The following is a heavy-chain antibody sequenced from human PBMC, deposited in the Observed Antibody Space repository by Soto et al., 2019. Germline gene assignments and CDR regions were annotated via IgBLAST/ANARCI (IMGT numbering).Heavy chain of an antibody. D-gene: IGHD5-18*01. CDR2: TRNKANSYTT. V-gene: IGHV3-72*01. CDR1: GFTLSDDY. CDR3: PRVLRGYSYGHYFDT. Sequence: EVQLVESGGGLVQPGGSLRLSCAASGFTLSDDYIDWVRQAPGKGLEWVGRTRNKANSYTTDYAASVKGRFTNSRADSKNTEFLQMDRLKADGTAVYYCPRVLRGYSYGHYFDTWGQGTLVTVSS. J-gene: IGHJ4*02.